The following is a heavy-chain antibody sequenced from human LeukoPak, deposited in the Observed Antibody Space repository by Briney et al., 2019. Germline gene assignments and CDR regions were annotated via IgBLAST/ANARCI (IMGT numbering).Heavy chain of an antibody. V-gene: IGHV3-30*02. D-gene: IGHD2-2*01. Sequence: PGGSLRLSCAASGFTFSSYGMHWVRQAPGKGLEWVAFIRYDGSNKYYADSVKGRFTISRDNSKNTLYLQMNSLRAEDTAVYYCAKDRGYCSTASCYVLDYWGQGTLVTVSS. CDR3: AKDRGYCSTASCYVLDY. CDR1: GFTFSSYG. CDR2: IRYDGSNK. J-gene: IGHJ4*02.